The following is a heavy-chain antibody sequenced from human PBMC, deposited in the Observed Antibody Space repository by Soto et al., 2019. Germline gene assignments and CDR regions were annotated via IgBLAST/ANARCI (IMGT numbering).Heavy chain of an antibody. CDR1: GFSLSDSA. V-gene: IGHV3-23*01. CDR3: AKNGCSYPACYPYYYYVDV. CDR2: LTVTGDSA. J-gene: IGHJ6*03. Sequence: EVQLLESGGGLVQPGGSLRLSCAASGFSLSDSAVSWVRQAPGKGLEWVSSLTVTGDSAFYSDSVKGRFTISRDISKSTLYLQMNSLRAEDTAVYYCAKNGCSYPACYPYYYYVDVWGRGPTVTVSS. D-gene: IGHD2-15*01.